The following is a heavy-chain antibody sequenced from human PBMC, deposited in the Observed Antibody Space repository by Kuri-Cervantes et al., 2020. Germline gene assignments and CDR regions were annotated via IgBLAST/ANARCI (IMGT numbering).Heavy chain of an antibody. CDR3: ARGSWLTKAARFDY. V-gene: IGHV3-23*01. CDR2: IRGSGATT. D-gene: IGHD6-19*01. CDR1: GMNLRGHA. J-gene: IGHJ4*02. Sequence: LSLTCVISGMNLRGHAISWARQAPGKGLEWVSAIRGSGATTYYADSEKGRFTISRDNAKNSLYLQMNSLRAEDTAVYYCARGSWLTKAARFDYWGQGTLVTVSS.